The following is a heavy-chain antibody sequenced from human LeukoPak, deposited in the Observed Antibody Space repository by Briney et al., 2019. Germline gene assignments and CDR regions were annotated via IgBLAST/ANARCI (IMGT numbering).Heavy chain of an antibody. CDR3: ARLEPGDNWFDP. D-gene: IGHD1-14*01. CDR1: GGSISSYY. Sequence: SETLSLTCAFSGGSISSYYWSWIRQPPGKGLEWIGYNYYSGRTNYNPSLKSRVTISVETSKNQFSLKRSSVTAADTAVYYCARLEPGDNWFDPWGQGTLVTVSS. V-gene: IGHV4-59*08. J-gene: IGHJ5*02. CDR2: NYYSGRT.